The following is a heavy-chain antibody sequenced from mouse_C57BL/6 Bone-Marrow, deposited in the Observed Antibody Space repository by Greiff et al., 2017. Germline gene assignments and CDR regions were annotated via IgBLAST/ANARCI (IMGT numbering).Heavy chain of an antibody. V-gene: IGHV1-53*01. CDR2: INPSNGGT. J-gene: IGHJ1*03. CDR1: GYNFTSYW. Sequence: VQLQQPGTELVKPGASVKLSCKASGYNFTSYWLHWVKQRPGQGLEWIGNINPSNGGTTYNEKFKGKATLTVDKSNSTAYMQLSSLTSEDSAVYYCAKWGVYEFWGTGTTVTVSS. D-gene: IGHD1-1*01. CDR3: AKWGVYEF.